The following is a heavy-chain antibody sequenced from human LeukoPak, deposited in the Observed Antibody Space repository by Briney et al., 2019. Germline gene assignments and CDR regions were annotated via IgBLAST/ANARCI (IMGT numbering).Heavy chain of an antibody. D-gene: IGHD3-10*01. J-gene: IGHJ4*02. CDR1: GGSISSSNYY. V-gene: IGHV4-39*01. CDR2: IYYSGIT. CDR3: ARRLGGSGSYYY. Sequence: SETLSLTCTVSGGSISSSNYYWGWIRRPPGKGLEWIGSIYYSGITYYNPSLKSRVTISVDTSKNQFSLKLRSVTAADTAVYYCARRLGGSGSYYYWGQGTLVTVSS.